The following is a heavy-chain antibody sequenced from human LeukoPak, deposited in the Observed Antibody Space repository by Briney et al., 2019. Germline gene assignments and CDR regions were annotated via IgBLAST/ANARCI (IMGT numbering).Heavy chain of an antibody. J-gene: IGHJ4*02. CDR1: GFTFSSYG. CDR3: AKESDYTSGFDY. Sequence: GRSLRLSCAASGFTFSSYGMHWVRQAPGKGLEWVTFIHYDGSNKFYADSVKGRFTISRDNSQNTLYLQMNSLRAEDTAVYYCAKESDYTSGFDYWGQGTLITVSS. D-gene: IGHD4-11*01. CDR2: IHYDGSNK. V-gene: IGHV3-30*02.